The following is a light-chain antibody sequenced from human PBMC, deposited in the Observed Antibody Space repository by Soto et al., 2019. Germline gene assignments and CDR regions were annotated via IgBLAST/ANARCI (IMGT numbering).Light chain of an antibody. J-gene: IGKJ5*01. CDR2: KVS. V-gene: IGKV2-30*02. CDR1: QSLVHSDGIAY. CDR3: MQGTHWPLT. Sequence: DVAMTQSPLSLPVTLGQPASISCRSNQSLVHSDGIAYFSWFQQRPGRSPRRLIYKVSNRDSGVPARFSGSGSGTDFALKISRVEAEDVGVYYCMQGTHWPLTFGQGTRLEIK.